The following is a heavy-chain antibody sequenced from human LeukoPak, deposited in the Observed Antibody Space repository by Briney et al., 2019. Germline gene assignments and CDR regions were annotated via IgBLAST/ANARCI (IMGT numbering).Heavy chain of an antibody. V-gene: IGHV4-39*07. J-gene: IGHJ3*02. Sequence: PSETLSLTYTVSGGSISSSSYYWGWIRQPPGKGLEWIGSIYYSGSTYYNPSLKSRVTISVDTSKNQFSLKLSSVTAADTAVYYCARGRNKGAQVLRYFDWRQHYAFDIWGQGTMVTVSS. CDR3: ARGRNKGAQVLRYFDWRQHYAFDI. D-gene: IGHD3-9*01. CDR1: GGSISSSSYY. CDR2: IYYSGST.